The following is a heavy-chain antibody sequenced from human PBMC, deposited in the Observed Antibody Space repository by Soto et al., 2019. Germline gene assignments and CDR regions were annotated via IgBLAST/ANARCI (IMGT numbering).Heavy chain of an antibody. CDR2: ISSSSSYT. J-gene: IGHJ6*02. CDR3: ARDARRRGLYYDFWSGYYTDYYYGMDV. D-gene: IGHD3-3*01. Sequence: PGGSLRLSCAASGFTFSDYYMSWIRQAPGKGLEWVSYISSSSSYTNYADSVKGRFTISRDNAKNSLYLQMNSLRAEDTAVYYCARDARRRGLYYDFWSGYYTDYYYGMDVWGQGTTVTVS. V-gene: IGHV3-11*06. CDR1: GFTFSDYY.